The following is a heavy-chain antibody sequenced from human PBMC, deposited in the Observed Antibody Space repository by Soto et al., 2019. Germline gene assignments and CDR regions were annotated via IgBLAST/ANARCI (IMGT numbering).Heavy chain of an antibody. CDR1: GGSFSGYY. Sequence: QVQLQQWGAGLLKPSETLSLTCAVYGGSFSGYYWSWIRQPPGKGLEWIGEIIHSGSTNYNPSLKSRVTISVDTSKNQFSLKLSSVTAADTAVYYCARVRDYDILTGRRLTYYFDYWGQGTLVTVSS. CDR2: IIHSGST. CDR3: ARVRDYDILTGRRLTYYFDY. D-gene: IGHD3-9*01. V-gene: IGHV4-34*12. J-gene: IGHJ4*02.